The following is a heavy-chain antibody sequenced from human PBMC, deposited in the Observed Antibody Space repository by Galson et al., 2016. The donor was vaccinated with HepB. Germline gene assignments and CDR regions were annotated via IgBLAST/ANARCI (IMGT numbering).Heavy chain of an antibody. CDR3: ANTMVEMFLTLDDSFDI. Sequence: SVKVSCKASGGTFSSHAINWVRQAPGQGLEWMGGIIPIFGSPNYAQKFQARVTITADESASTAYMELSSLRSEDTAVYYCANTMVEMFLTLDDSFDIWGQGTMVTVSS. CDR1: GGTFSSHA. V-gene: IGHV1-69*13. J-gene: IGHJ3*02. CDR2: IIPIFGSP. D-gene: IGHD4/OR15-4a*01.